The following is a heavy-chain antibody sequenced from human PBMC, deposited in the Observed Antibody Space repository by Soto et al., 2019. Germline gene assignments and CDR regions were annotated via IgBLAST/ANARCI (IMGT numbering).Heavy chain of an antibody. V-gene: IGHV3-21*06. CDR2: ISSTTNYI. Sequence: GSLILSCSASGFTFTRYSMNWVRQAPGKGLEWVSSISSTTNYIYYGDSMKGRFTISRDNAKNSLYLEMNSLRAEDTAVYYCARESEDLTSNFDYWGQGTLVTVSS. CDR3: ARESEDLTSNFDY. J-gene: IGHJ4*02. CDR1: GFTFTRYS.